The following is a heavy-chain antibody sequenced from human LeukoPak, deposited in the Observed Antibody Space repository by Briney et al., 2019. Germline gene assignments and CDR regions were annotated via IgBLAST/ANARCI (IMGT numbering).Heavy chain of an antibody. CDR2: MNPNSGNT. Sequence: ASVKVSCKASGYTFTSYDINWVRQATGQGLEWMGWMNPNSGNTGYAQKFQGRVTMTRNTSISTAYMELSSLRSEDTAVYYCASPNGPGLYGSGNYFHWGQGTLVTVSS. J-gene: IGHJ4*02. D-gene: IGHD3-10*01. CDR3: ASPNGPGLYGSGNYFH. V-gene: IGHV1-8*01. CDR1: GYTFTSYD.